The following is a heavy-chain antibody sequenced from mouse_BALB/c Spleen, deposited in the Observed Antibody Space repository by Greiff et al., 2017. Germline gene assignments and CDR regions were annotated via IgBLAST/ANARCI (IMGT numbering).Heavy chain of an antibody. Sequence: EVNVVESGGGLVQPGGSLRLSCATSGFTFTDYYMSWVRQPPGKALEWLGFIRNKANGYTTEYSASVKGRFTISRDNSQSILYLQMNTLRAEDSATYYCARDITTVVADYWGQGTTLTVSS. CDR1: GFTFTDYY. V-gene: IGHV7-3*02. D-gene: IGHD1-1*01. J-gene: IGHJ2*01. CDR3: ARDITTVVADY. CDR2: IRNKANGYTT.